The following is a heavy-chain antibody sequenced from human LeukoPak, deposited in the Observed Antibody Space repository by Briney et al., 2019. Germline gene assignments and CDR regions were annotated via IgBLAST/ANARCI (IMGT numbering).Heavy chain of an antibody. J-gene: IGHJ4*02. Sequence: GGSRRLSCTAAGFTFGGYWMSWVRQARGEGLEWLANIQQDGSEKLYVDSVKGRFTISRDNAKYSLFLQMSSLRAEDTAVYYCVRDCSGGDCYSGSDHWGQGTLVIVSS. CDR3: VRDCSGGDCYSGSDH. V-gene: IGHV3-7*01. D-gene: IGHD2-15*01. CDR1: GFTFGGYW. CDR2: IQQDGSEK.